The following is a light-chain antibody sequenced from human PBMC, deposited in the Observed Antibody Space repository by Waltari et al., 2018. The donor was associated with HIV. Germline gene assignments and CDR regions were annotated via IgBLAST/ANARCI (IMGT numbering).Light chain of an antibody. J-gene: IGLJ2*01. Sequence: QSALTQPPSATGSPGQSVTIPCTGTTRDVGAYNYVSWYQQHPGKAPKLMIYEVNKRPSGAPDRFSGSKSGNTASLTVSGLQADDEADYYCSSYGGSNNVVFGGGTKLTVL. CDR1: TRDVGAYNY. CDR3: SSYGGSNNVV. V-gene: IGLV2-8*01. CDR2: EVN.